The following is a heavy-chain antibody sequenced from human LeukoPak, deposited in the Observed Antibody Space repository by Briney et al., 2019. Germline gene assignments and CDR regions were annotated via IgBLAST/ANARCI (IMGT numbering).Heavy chain of an antibody. V-gene: IGHV3-7*01. Sequence: GSLRLSCEASGFTFSHYWMTWYRQAPGKGLEWVANLNQDGSVQAYGDSVRGRFTISRDNAKNSVYLQMSSLRVEDTAMYYCARDHNVADVWGQGTMVTVSS. CDR2: LNQDGSVQ. CDR1: GFTFSHYW. CDR3: ARDHNVADV. D-gene: IGHD2-8*01. J-gene: IGHJ3*01.